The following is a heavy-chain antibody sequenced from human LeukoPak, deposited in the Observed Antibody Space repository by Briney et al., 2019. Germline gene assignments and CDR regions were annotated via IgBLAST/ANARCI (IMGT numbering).Heavy chain of an antibody. V-gene: IGHV3-21*01. CDR2: ISYTSSYI. CDR1: GFTFSSYS. D-gene: IGHD4-17*01. CDR3: AREGLYGDYAGH. J-gene: IGHJ4*02. Sequence: KPGGSLRLSCAASGFTFSSYSMNWVRQAPGKGLEWVSSISYTSSYIYYADSVKGRFTISRDNAKNSLFLQMNSLRAEDPAVYYCAREGLYGDYAGHWGQGTLVTVSS.